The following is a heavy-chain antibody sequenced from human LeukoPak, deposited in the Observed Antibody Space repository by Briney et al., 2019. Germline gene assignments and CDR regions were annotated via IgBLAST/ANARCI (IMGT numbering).Heavy chain of an antibody. D-gene: IGHD2-2*01. CDR3: ARGSCSSTSCYWAGYAFDI. CDR2: IKQDGSEK. V-gene: IGHV3-7*03. J-gene: IGHJ3*02. Sequence: GGSLRLSCAASGFTFSSYAMHWVRQAPGKGLEWVANIKQDGSEKYYVDSVKGRFTISRDNAKNSLYLQMNSLRAEDTAVYYCARGSCSSTSCYWAGYAFDIWGQGAMVTVSS. CDR1: GFTFSSYA.